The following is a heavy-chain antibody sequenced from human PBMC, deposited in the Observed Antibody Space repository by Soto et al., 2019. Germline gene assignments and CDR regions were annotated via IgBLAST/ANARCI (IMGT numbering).Heavy chain of an antibody. Sequence: QITLKESGPTLVKPTQTLTLTCTFSGFSLSTSGVGVAWIRQPPGKALEWLALIYWDDDKRYRPSLESRLTITKVTSNSQVDPTMTNMDSVDTATYYFAYLPCSGGSCYWFSFSGMDVWGQGTTVTVSS. D-gene: IGHD2-15*01. CDR3: AYLPCSGGSCYWFSFSGMDV. CDR1: GFSLSTSGVG. V-gene: IGHV2-5*02. CDR2: IYWDDDK. J-gene: IGHJ6*02.